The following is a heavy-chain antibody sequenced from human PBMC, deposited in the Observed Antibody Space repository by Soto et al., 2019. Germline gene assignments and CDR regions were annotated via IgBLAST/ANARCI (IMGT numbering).Heavy chain of an antibody. CDR1: GYTFTSYG. D-gene: IGHD2-15*01. Sequence: ASVKVSFKASGYTFTSYGISWVRQAPGQGLEWMGWISAYNGNTNYAQKLQGRVTMTTDTSTSTAYMELRSLRSDDTAVYYCAREEGLVVVVAATHYGMDVWGQGTTVTVSS. CDR3: AREEGLVVVVAATHYGMDV. V-gene: IGHV1-18*04. J-gene: IGHJ6*02. CDR2: ISAYNGNT.